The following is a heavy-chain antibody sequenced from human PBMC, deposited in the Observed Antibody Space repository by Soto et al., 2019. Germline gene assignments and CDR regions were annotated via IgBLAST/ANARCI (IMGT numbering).Heavy chain of an antibody. Sequence: GGSLRLSCAASGFTFRNDAMNWVRQAPGRGLVCVPYIGLGSIPNYYADSVTGRFTISRDNPKNSRYLQMNSLRAEDTAVYYCARDQLYYNDISGRPLNAFDVWGQGTMVTVSS. CDR1: GFTFRNDA. V-gene: IGHV3-48*01. D-gene: IGHD3-22*01. CDR3: ARDQLYYNDISGRPLNAFDV. CDR2: IGLGSIPN. J-gene: IGHJ3*01.